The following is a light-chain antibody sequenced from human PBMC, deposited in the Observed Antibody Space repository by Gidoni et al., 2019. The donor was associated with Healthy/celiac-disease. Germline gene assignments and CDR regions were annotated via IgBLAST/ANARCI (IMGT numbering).Light chain of an antibody. J-gene: IGKJ4*01. Sequence: EIVLTQSPGTLSLSPGERATLSCRASQSVSSSSLNWYQQKPGQAPRLLIYGASNRATGIPDRFSGSESGTDFTLTISRLEPEDFAVYYCQQYGRSPLTFGGGTKVEIK. CDR1: QSVSSSS. CDR3: QQYGRSPLT. CDR2: GAS. V-gene: IGKV3-20*01.